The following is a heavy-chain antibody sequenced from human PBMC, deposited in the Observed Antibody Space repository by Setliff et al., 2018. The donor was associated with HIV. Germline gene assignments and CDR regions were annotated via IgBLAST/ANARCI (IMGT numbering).Heavy chain of an antibody. CDR1: DDSISSNY. CDR2: IYTGGRT. D-gene: IGHD3-10*01. V-gene: IGHV4-4*07. CDR3: ARDPIGLAGYFQH. Sequence: SETLSLTCTVSDDSISSNYWSWIRQSAGKGLEWVGRIYTGGRTNYNPSLKGRVTMSVDTSKNQFSLKLSSVTAADTAVYYCARDPIGLAGYFQHWGQGTLVTVSS. J-gene: IGHJ1*01.